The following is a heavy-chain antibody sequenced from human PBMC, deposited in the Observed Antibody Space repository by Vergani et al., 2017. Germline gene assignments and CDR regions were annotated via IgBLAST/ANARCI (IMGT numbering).Heavy chain of an antibody. CDR1: GFTFSSYG. J-gene: IGHJ4*02. CDR2: IWYDGSNK. V-gene: IGHV3-33*01. D-gene: IGHD3-9*01. Sequence: QVQLVESGGGVVQPGRSLRLSCAASGFTFSSYGMHWVRQAPGKGLEWVAVIWYDGSNKYYADSVKGRFTISRDISKNTLYLQMNSLRAEDTAVYYCARDRGDYDILTGYYDYWGQGTLVTVSS. CDR3: ARDRGDYDILTGYYDY.